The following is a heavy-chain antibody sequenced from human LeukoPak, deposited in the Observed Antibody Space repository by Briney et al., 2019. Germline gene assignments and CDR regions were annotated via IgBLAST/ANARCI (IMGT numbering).Heavy chain of an antibody. CDR3: AKAPVTSCRGAFCYPFDY. J-gene: IGHJ4*01. V-gene: IGHV3-23*01. CDR2: SSSSDDG. CDR1: GLSLNNYA. D-gene: IGHD2-21*01. Sequence: GGSLRLSCTASGLSLNNYAMSWVRQVPGKGLEWVSASSSSDDGKCAESVRGRFTISRDTSKNTVYLQMNSLRVEDAGVYYCAKAPVTSCRGAFCYPFDYWGHGTLVTVSS.